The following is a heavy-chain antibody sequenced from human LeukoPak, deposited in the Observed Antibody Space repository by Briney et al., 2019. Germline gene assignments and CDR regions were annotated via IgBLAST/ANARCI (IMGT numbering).Heavy chain of an antibody. D-gene: IGHD5-18*01. CDR3: AKDYMRYGYGDLNWFDP. V-gene: IGHV3-23*01. CDR2: ISGSGGST. CDR1: GFTFSSYA. J-gene: IGHJ5*02. Sequence: GGSLRLSCAASGFTFSSYAMSWVRQAPGKGLEWVSAISGSGGSTYYADSVKGRFTISRDNSKNTLYLQMNSLRAEDTAVYYCAKDYMRYGYGDLNWFDPWGQGTLVTVSS.